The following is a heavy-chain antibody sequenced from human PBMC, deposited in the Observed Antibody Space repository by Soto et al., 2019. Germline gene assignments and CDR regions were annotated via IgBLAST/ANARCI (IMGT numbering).Heavy chain of an antibody. CDR3: AKELRDKGRDYELSFDY. CDR1: GFTFSSYA. D-gene: IGHD4-17*01. V-gene: IGHV3-23*01. J-gene: IGHJ4*02. Sequence: GGSLRLSCAASGFTFSSYAMSWVRQAPGKGLEWVSAISGSGGSTYYADSVKGRFTISRDNSKNTLYLQMNSLRAEDTAVYYCAKELRDKGRDYELSFDYWGQGTLVTVSS. CDR2: ISGSGGST.